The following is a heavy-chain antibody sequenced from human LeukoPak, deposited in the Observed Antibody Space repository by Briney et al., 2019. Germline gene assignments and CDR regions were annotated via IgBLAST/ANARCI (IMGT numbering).Heavy chain of an antibody. CDR3: ARVFGSSSWYYYYYMDV. D-gene: IGHD6-13*01. CDR2: ISAYNGNT. V-gene: IGHV1-18*01. Sequence: ASVKVSCKASGYTFTSYGISWVRQAPGQGLEWMGWISAYNGNTNYAQKLQGRVTMTTDTSTSTAYMELRSLRSDDTAVYYCARVFGSSSWYYYYYMDVWGKGTTVTVSS. J-gene: IGHJ6*03. CDR1: GYTFTSYG.